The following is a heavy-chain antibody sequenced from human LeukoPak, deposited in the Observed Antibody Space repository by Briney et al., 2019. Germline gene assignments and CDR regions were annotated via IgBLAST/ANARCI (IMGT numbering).Heavy chain of an antibody. CDR1: GASIRSGGYY. J-gene: IGHJ5*02. Sequence: SETLSLTCTVSGASIRSGGYYWSWIRQHPGQGLEWIGYIYYSGGSFYNPSLNSRVTISVDTSENQFSLKLSSVTAADTAVYYCARLLNNWFDPWGQGTLVTVSS. V-gene: IGHV4-31*03. CDR2: IYYSGGS. CDR3: ARLLNNWFDP.